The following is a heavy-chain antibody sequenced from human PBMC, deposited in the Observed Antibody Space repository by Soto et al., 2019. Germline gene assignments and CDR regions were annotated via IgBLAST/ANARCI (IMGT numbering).Heavy chain of an antibody. Sequence: SVKVSCKASGGTFSSYAISWVRQAPGQGLEWMGGIIPIFGTANYAQKFQGRVTITADKSTSTAYMELSSLGSEDTAVYYWGRFLPAGRGFDPWGQGTLVTVSS. CDR2: IIPIFGTA. CDR3: GRFLPAGRGFDP. D-gene: IGHD1-1*01. CDR1: GGTFSSYA. J-gene: IGHJ5*02. V-gene: IGHV1-69*06.